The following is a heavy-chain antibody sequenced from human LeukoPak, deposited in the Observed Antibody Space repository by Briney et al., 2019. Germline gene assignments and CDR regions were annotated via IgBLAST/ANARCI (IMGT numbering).Heavy chain of an antibody. CDR3: AKGPDYYDSSGYDY. Sequence: GGSLRLSCAASGFTFSSYGMHWVRQAPGKGLEWVAVISYDGSNKYYADSVKGRFTISRDNSKNTLYLQMNSLRAEDTAVYYCAKGPDYYDSSGYDYWGQGTLVTVSS. CDR1: GFTFSSYG. V-gene: IGHV3-30*18. CDR2: ISYDGSNK. J-gene: IGHJ4*02. D-gene: IGHD3-22*01.